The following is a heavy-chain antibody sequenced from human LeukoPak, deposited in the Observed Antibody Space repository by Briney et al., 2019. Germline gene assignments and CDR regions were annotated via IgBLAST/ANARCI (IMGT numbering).Heavy chain of an antibody. CDR3: AREGPYSSSND. Sequence: GGSLRLSCAASGFIFSDYSMNWFRQAPGKGLEWVSHITSSSSTIYYADSVKGRFTISRDNGKNSLYLQMNSLRAEDTAVYYCAREGPYSSSNDWGQGTLVTVSS. J-gene: IGHJ4*02. D-gene: IGHD6-6*01. V-gene: IGHV3-48*01. CDR2: ITSSSSTI. CDR1: GFIFSDYS.